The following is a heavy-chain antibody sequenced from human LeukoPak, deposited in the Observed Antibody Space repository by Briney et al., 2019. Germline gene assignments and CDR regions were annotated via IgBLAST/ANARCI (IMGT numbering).Heavy chain of an antibody. J-gene: IGHJ6*02. V-gene: IGHV1-58*02. Sequence: SVKVSCKASGFTFTSSAMQWVRQARGQRLEWIGWIVVGSGNTNYAQKFQERVTITRDMSTSTAYMELSSLRSEDTAVYYCAADRGHYDILTGYYPSHYGMDVWGQGTTVTVSS. D-gene: IGHD3-9*01. CDR1: GFTFTSSA. CDR3: AADRGHYDILTGYYPSHYGMDV. CDR2: IVVGSGNT.